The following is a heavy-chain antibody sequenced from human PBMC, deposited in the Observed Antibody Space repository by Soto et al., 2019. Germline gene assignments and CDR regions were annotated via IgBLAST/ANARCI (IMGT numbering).Heavy chain of an antibody. Sequence: SETLSLTWTVSCGSISSVDYFWSWIRQPPGKGLEWIGYIYYSGSTYYNPSLKSRVTISVDTSKNQFSLKLSSVTAADTAVYYCARVGSDSSGYRDYWGQGTLVTVSS. V-gene: IGHV4-30-4*01. CDR3: ARVGSDSSGYRDY. CDR2: IYYSGST. D-gene: IGHD3-22*01. CDR1: CGSISSVDYF. J-gene: IGHJ4*02.